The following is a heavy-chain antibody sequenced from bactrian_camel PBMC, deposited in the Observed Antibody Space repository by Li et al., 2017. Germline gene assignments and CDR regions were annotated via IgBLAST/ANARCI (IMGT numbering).Heavy chain of an antibody. V-gene: IGHV3S10*01. CDR1: LFTFPY. Sequence: DVQLVESGGGLVQPGGSLRLSCASSLFTFPYMTWVRQGPGKGLEWIASIDSGGSTYYADSMKGQFTISRDNAKNTVYLQLSSLKPEDTAVYYCATGGRYSDYSQYNYWGQGTQVTVS. CDR2: IDSGGST. J-gene: IGHJ4*01. D-gene: IGHD4*01. CDR3: ATGGRYSDYSQYNY.